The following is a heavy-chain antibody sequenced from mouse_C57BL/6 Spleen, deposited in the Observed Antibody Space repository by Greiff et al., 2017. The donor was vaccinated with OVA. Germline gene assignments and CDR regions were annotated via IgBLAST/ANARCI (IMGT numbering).Heavy chain of an antibody. CDR3: TKLWLRRGPAYFDY. CDR1: GYTFTDYE. CDR2: IDPETGGT. J-gene: IGHJ2*01. D-gene: IGHD2-2*01. Sequence: QVQLQQSGAELVRPGASVTLSCKASGYTFTDYEMHWVKQTPVHGLEWIGAIDPETGGTAYNQKFKGKATLTADKSSSTAYMELRSLTSEDSAVYYSTKLWLRRGPAYFDYWGQGTTLTVSS. V-gene: IGHV1-15*01.